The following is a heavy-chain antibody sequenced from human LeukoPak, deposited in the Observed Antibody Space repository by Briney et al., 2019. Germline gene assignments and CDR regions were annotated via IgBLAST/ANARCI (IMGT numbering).Heavy chain of an antibody. Sequence: PGGSLRLSCAASGFTFSSYAMSWVRQAPGKGLEWVSAISGSGGSTYYADSVKGRFTISRDNSKNTLYLQMNSLRAEDTAVYYCAKSRGRGNSSGYYRGAFDIWGQGTMVAVSS. CDR1: GFTFSSYA. J-gene: IGHJ3*02. V-gene: IGHV3-23*01. CDR2: ISGSGGST. D-gene: IGHD3-22*01. CDR3: AKSRGRGNSSGYYRGAFDI.